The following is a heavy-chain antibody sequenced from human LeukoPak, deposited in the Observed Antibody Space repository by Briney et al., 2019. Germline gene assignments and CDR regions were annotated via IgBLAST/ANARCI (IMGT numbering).Heavy chain of an antibody. CDR2: ISGSGGST. CDR3: ARPSYGDFSNFDY. CDR1: GFTFSSYA. Sequence: GGSLRLSCAASGFTFSSYAMSWVRQAPGKGLEWVSAISGSGGSTYYADSVKGRFTISRDNAKNSLYLQMNSLRAEDTAVYYCARPSYGDFSNFDYWGQGTLVTVSS. D-gene: IGHD4-17*01. J-gene: IGHJ4*02. V-gene: IGHV3-23*01.